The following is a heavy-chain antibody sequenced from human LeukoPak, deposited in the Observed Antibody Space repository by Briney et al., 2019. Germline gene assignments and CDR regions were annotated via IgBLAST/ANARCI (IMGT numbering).Heavy chain of an antibody. CDR1: GFTFYSYA. V-gene: IGHV3-23*01. D-gene: IGHD3-10*01. CDR3: AKASYGSGSYGIEY. Sequence: GGSLRPSCAASGFTFYSYAMCWVRQAPGKGLERVSGISGRGDNTYNPDSQKGRFTISRDNSKNTLYLQMNSLRAEDTAVYYCAKASYGSGSYGIEYWGQGTLVTVSS. CDR2: ISGRGDNT. J-gene: IGHJ4*02.